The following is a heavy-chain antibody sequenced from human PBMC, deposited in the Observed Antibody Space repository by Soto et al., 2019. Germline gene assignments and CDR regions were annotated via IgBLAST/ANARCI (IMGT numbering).Heavy chain of an antibody. J-gene: IGHJ6*02. Sequence: QVQVVQSGVEVRRPGSSVKVSCKASGDTFKNCVISWVRQAPGQGLEWMGGIIPLFGTTDFAQRFQGRLTISTDESTTTAYIELSRLRSEDTATYYWAAELGFGKLSVVWGQGTTVIVSS. D-gene: IGHD3-10*01. CDR3: AAELGFGKLSVV. CDR1: GDTFKNCV. CDR2: IIPLFGTT. V-gene: IGHV1-69*01.